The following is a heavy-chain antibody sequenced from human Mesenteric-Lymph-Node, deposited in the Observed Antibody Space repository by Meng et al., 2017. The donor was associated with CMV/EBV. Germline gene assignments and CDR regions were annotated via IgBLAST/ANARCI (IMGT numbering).Heavy chain of an antibody. D-gene: IGHD1-26*01. CDR3: ARDSGYSGSDLDY. CDR1: GFTFSSYA. J-gene: IGHJ4*02. V-gene: IGHV3-30-3*01. CDR2: ISYDGSNK. Sequence: GESLKISCAASGFTFSSYAMHWVRQAPGKGLEWVAVISYDGSNKYYADSVKGRFTISRDNAKNTLYLQMSSLRAEDTAVYYCARDSGYSGSDLDYWGQGTLVTVSS.